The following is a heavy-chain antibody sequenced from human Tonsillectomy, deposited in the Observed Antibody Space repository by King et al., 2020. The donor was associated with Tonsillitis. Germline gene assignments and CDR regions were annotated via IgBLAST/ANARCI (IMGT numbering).Heavy chain of an antibody. D-gene: IGHD6-19*01. V-gene: IGHV4-34*01. CDR2: INHRGST. J-gene: IGHJ4*02. CDR3: ARGLYGMAGGDARGTFDY. Sequence: VQLQQWGAGLLKPSETLSLTCVVSGGSFSGYFWSWIRQPPGKGLEWIGEINHRGSTDYNASLKSRVTISVDTSKIQFSLKLSSVTAADAAVYYCARGLYGMAGGDARGTFDYWGQGTLVTVSS. CDR1: GGSFSGYF.